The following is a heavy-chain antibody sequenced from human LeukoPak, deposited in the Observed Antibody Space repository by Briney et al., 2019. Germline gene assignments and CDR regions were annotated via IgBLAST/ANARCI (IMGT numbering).Heavy chain of an antibody. CDR3: AREQITVTTLGY. V-gene: IGHV1-2*02. J-gene: IGHJ4*02. D-gene: IGHD4-17*01. CDR1: GYTFTGYY. CDR2: INPNSGGT. Sequence: ASVKVSCKASGYTFTGYYMHWVRQAPGQGLEWMGWINPNSGGTNYAQKFQGRVTMTRDTSISTAYMELSRLGSDDTAVYYCAREQITVTTLGYWGQGTLVTVSS.